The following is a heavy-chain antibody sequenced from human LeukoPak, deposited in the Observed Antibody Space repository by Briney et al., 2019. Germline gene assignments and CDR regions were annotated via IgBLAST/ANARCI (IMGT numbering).Heavy chain of an antibody. V-gene: IGHV3-11*04. Sequence: GGSLRLSCAASGFTFSDYYMSWIRQVPGKGLEWVSYISSSGSTIYYADSVKGRFTISRDNAKNSLYLQMTSLRAEDTAVYYCAKVPAATTHLYYYYYMDVWGKGTTVTVSS. D-gene: IGHD2-2*01. J-gene: IGHJ6*03. CDR2: ISSSGSTI. CDR1: GFTFSDYY. CDR3: AKVPAATTHLYYYYYMDV.